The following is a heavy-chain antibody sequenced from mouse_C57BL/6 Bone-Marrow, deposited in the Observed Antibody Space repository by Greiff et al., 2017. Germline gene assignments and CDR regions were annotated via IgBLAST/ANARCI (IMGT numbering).Heavy chain of an antibody. J-gene: IGHJ4*01. Sequence: QVQLQQPGAELVKPGASVKLSCKASGYTFTSYWMQWVKQRPGQGLEWIGEIDPSDSYTNYNQKFKGKATLTVDTSSSTAYMQLSSLTSEDSAVYDCASEGGRGAMDYWGQGTSVTVSS. CDR3: ASEGGRGAMDY. V-gene: IGHV1-50*01. CDR1: GYTFTSYW. CDR2: IDPSDSYT.